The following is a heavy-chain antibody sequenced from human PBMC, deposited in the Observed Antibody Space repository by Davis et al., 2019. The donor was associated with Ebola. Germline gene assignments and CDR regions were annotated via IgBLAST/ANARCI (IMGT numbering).Heavy chain of an antibody. V-gene: IGHV4-30-2*01. CDR1: GGSISSGGYS. CDR2: IYHSGST. J-gene: IGHJ6*02. D-gene: IGHD1-26*01. Sequence: PSETLSLTCTVSGGSISSGGYSWSWIRQPPGKGLEWIGYIYHSGSTYYNPSLKSRVTISVDTSKNQFSLKLSSVTAADTAVYYCARVRGSYGWDYYYGMDVWGQGTTVTVSS. CDR3: ARVRGSYGWDYYYGMDV.